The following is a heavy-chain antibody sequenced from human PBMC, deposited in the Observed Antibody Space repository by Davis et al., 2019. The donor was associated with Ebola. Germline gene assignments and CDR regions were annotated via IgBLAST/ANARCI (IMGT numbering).Heavy chain of an antibody. V-gene: IGHV7-4-1*04. CDR1: GYYFNRHA. J-gene: IGHJ4*02. Sequence: AASVKVSCKASGYYFNRHAMGWVRQAPGQGLEWMGWINTNIGSPTYAQGFTGRFVFSLDSSVSMAYLQINNLEADDSAVYYCARVIHASGTAFDFWGQGTLVTVSS. D-gene: IGHD2-15*01. CDR3: ARVIHASGTAFDF. CDR2: INTNIGSP.